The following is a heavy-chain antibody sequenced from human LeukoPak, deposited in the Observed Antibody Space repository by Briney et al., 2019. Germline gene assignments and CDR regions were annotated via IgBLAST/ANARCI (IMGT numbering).Heavy chain of an antibody. J-gene: IGHJ3*02. CDR1: DGSISSATYY. Sequence: SETLSLTCTVSDGSISSATYYWAWIRQPPNKGLDWIGSFFYTGSTYYSPSLKSRVTISVDTSENQLSLKLSSVTAADTAVYYCARDHRLYSSSPPGAFDIWGQGTMVTVSS. CDR2: FFYTGST. D-gene: IGHD6-13*01. V-gene: IGHV4-39*07. CDR3: ARDHRLYSSSPPGAFDI.